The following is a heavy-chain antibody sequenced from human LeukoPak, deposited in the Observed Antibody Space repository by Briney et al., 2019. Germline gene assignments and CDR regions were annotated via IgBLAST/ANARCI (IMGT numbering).Heavy chain of an antibody. J-gene: IGHJ5*02. Sequence: PSETLSLTCAAYGGSFSGYYWSWISQPPGKGLEWIGEINHSGSTNYNPSLKSRVTISVDTSKNQFSLKLSSVTAADTAVYYCARNTRDGVVTATQNWFDPWGQGTLVTVSS. CDR1: GGSFSGYY. CDR2: INHSGST. V-gene: IGHV4-34*01. CDR3: ARNTRDGVVTATQNWFDP. D-gene: IGHD3-3*01.